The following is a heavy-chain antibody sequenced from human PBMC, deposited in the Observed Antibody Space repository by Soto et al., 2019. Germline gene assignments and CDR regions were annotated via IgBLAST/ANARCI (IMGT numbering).Heavy chain of an antibody. Sequence: GSLRLSCAASGFTFSTYWMHWARQAPGKGLVWVSRIKTDGSVTTYADSVKGRFTISRDNAKNTLYLQMNTLRAEDTAVYYCARDLGGSHDYWGRGTLVTVSS. CDR3: ARDLGGSHDY. V-gene: IGHV3-74*01. D-gene: IGHD3-16*01. CDR1: GFTFSTYW. CDR2: IKTDGSVT. J-gene: IGHJ4*02.